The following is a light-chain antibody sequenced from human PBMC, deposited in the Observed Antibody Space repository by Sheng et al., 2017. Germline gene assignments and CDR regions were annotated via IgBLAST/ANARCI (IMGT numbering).Light chain of an antibody. CDR1: QSLLNSNGYNY. Sequence: EIVMTQSPVSLPVTPGEPASISCRSSQSLLNSNGYNYLDWYVQKPGQSPQLLIYLGSNRAPGVPDRFSGSGSGTDFTLKISRVEAEDVGVYYCMQGLQTRTFGPGTDSGFQT. CDR3: MQGLQTRT. V-gene: IGKV2-28*01. CDR2: LGS. J-gene: IGKJ3*01.